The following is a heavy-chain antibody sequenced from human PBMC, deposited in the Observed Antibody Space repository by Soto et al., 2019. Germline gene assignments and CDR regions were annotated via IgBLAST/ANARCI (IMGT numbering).Heavy chain of an antibody. V-gene: IGHV1-69*01. D-gene: IGHD2-15*01. J-gene: IGHJ6*02. CDR3: ARVEGYCSSGSGGTGLYYYYGMEV. CDR1: GGTFSSYA. CDR2: IIPIFGTA. Sequence: QVQLVQSGAEVKKPGSSVKVSCKASGGTFSSYAISWVRQAPGQGLEWMGGIIPIFGTANYAQKFQCRVTIRGDDYTSTDYMELSSLGSEDTAVYYCARVEGYCSSGSGGTGLYYYYGMEVWGPGNTVTGSS.